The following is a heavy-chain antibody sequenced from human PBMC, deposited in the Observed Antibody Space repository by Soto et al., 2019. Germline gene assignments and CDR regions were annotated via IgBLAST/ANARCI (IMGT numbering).Heavy chain of an antibody. CDR3: ARNLFSLSYGDYYFDY. V-gene: IGHV4-59*08. Sequence: SETLSLTCSVSGAYIRSFYWNWIRQTPGKGLEWIGYIYSSGTTTYSGGSNYNPSLKSRATISIDVSTNQFSLSLSSVTAADTAVYYCARNLFSLSYGDYYFDYWGQGTLVTVSS. CDR2: IYSSGTTTYSGGS. J-gene: IGHJ4*02. D-gene: IGHD4-17*01. CDR1: GAYIRSFY.